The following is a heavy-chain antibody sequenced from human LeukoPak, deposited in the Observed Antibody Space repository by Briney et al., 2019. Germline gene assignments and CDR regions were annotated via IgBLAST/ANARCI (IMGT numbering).Heavy chain of an antibody. D-gene: IGHD2-8*02. V-gene: IGHV1-8*01. Sequence: GASVKVSCKASGYTFTSYDINWVRQATGQGLEWMGWMNPNSDNTGYAQKFQGRVTMTRNTSISTAYMELSSLRSEDTAVYYCARRYWGSYPAGDSYYFDYWGQGTLVTVSS. CDR3: ARRYWGSYPAGDSYYFDY. CDR2: MNPNSDNT. J-gene: IGHJ4*02. CDR1: GYTFTSYD.